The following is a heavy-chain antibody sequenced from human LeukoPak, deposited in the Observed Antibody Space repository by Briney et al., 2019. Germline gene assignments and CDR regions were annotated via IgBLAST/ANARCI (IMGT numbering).Heavy chain of an antibody. D-gene: IGHD5-24*01. CDR3: ASRIVEMATNGDY. CDR2: IYYSGST. V-gene: IGHV4-59*12. J-gene: IGHJ4*02. CDR1: GDSISSYY. Sequence: SETLSLTCSVSGDSISSYYWSWIRQPPGKGLEWIGYIYYSGSTNYNPSLKSRVAISVDTSENQFSLKLSSVTAADTAVYYCASRIVEMATNGDYWGQGTLVTVSS.